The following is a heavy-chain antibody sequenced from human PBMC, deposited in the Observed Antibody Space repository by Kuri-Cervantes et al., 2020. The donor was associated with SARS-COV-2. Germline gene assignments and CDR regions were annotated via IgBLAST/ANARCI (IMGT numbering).Heavy chain of an antibody. V-gene: IGHV3-33*01. CDR3: ARELPYYGMDV. CDR2: IWYDGSNK. D-gene: IGHD2-21*02. CDR1: GFTFSSYG. J-gene: IGHJ6*02. Sequence: GESLKISCAASGFTFSSYGMHWVRQAPGKGLEWVAVIWYDGSNKYYADSVKGRFTISRDNSKNTLYLQMNSLRAEDTAVYYCARELPYYGMDVWGQGTTVTVSS.